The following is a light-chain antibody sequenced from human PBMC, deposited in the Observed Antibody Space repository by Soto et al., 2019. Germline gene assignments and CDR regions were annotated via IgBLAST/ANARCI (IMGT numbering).Light chain of an antibody. V-gene: IGLV2-23*02. J-gene: IGLJ1*01. CDR1: SSDVGIYNL. Sequence: QSALTQPASVSGSPGQSITISCTGTSSDVGIYNLVSWYQQHPGKAPKLMIYEVTKRPSGVSNRFSGSKSGNAASLTISGLQAEDETDYYCCSYAGHSTYVFGTGTKVTVL. CDR3: CSYAGHSTYV. CDR2: EVT.